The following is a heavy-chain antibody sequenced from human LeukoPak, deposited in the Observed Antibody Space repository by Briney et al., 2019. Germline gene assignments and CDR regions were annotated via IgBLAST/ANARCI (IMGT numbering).Heavy chain of an antibody. CDR1: GFTFTSCA. J-gene: IGHJ4*02. Sequence: PGGSLRLSCAASGFTFTSCAMIWVRQAPGKGLEWVSSISTGGGSTYYADSVKGRFTISRDNSKNTVSLQMNSLRAEDTAVYYCAKQMGDFGLVTGFDYWGQGTLVTVSS. D-gene: IGHD3/OR15-3a*01. CDR3: AKQMGDFGLVTGFDY. CDR2: ISTGGGST. V-gene: IGHV3-23*01.